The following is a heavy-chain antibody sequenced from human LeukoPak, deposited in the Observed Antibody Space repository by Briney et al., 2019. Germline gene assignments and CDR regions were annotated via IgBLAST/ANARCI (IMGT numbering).Heavy chain of an antibody. V-gene: IGHV1-2*02. CDR2: IDPNSGDT. CDR1: GFTFSSYG. CDR3: ARSYHYYDSSGYSMGDTFEI. Sequence: GGSLRLSCAASGFTFSSYGMHWVRQAPGQGLEWMGWIDPNSGDTNYQGRVTMTRDTSISTAYMELSRLRSDDTAVFYCARSYHYYDSSGYSMGDTFEIWGQGTMVTVSS. D-gene: IGHD3-22*01. J-gene: IGHJ3*02.